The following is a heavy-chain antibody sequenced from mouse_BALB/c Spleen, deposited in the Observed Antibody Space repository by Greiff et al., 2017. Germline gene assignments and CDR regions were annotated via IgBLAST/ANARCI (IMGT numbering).Heavy chain of an antibody. Sequence: EVMLVESGGGLVQPGGSRKLSCAASGFTFSSFGMHWVRQAPEKGLEWVAYISSGSSTIYYADTVKGRFTISRDNPKNTLFLQMTSLRSEDTAMYYCARWDYDYDGPYYAMDYWGQGTSVTVSS. CDR2: ISSGSSTI. CDR3: ARWDYDYDGPYYAMDY. D-gene: IGHD2-4*01. V-gene: IGHV5-17*02. CDR1: GFTFSSFG. J-gene: IGHJ4*01.